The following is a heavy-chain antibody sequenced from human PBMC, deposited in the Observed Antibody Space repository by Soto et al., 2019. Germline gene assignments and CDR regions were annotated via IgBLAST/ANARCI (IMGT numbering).Heavy chain of an antibody. J-gene: IGHJ4*02. V-gene: IGHV4-59*08. Sequence: QVQLQESGPGLVKPSETLSLTCTVSGGSISSYYWSWIRQPPGKGLEWIGYIYYSGSTNYNPSLKSRITITVDTSKNPFSLKLSSVTAADTAVYYCARLWGWFGDYWGQGTLVTVSS. CDR2: IYYSGST. CDR1: GGSISSYY. CDR3: ARLWGWFGDY. D-gene: IGHD3-10*01.